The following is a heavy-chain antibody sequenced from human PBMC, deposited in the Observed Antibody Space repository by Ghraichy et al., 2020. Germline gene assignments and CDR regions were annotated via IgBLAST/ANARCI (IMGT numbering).Heavy chain of an antibody. CDR1: GYTFTSYD. J-gene: IGHJ4*02. V-gene: IGHV1-8*01. Sequence: ASVKVSCKASGYTFTSYDINWVRQATGQGLEWMGWMNPNSGNTGYAQKFQGRVTMTRNTSISTAYMELSSLRSEDTAVYYCARGGEYSTYIDYWSQGTLVTVSS. CDR3: ARGGEYSTYIDY. D-gene: IGHD6-6*01. CDR2: MNPNSGNT.